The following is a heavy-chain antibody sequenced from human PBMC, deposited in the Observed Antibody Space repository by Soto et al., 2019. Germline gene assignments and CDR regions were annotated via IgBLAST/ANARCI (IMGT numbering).Heavy chain of an antibody. CDR2: IYPGDSDT. Sequence: GESLNISCKGSGYSFPSYWIGCVRLMPGKGLEWMGIIYPGDSDTIYSPSFQGQVTISADKSISTAYLQWSSLKASDTDMYYCARTTLALPSPYDYGMDVWGQGTTVTVSS. D-gene: IGHD2-15*01. J-gene: IGHJ6*02. V-gene: IGHV5-51*01. CDR1: GYSFPSYW. CDR3: ARTTLALPSPYDYGMDV.